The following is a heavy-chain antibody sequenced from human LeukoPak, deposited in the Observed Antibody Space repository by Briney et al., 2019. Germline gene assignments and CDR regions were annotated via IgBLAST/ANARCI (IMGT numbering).Heavy chain of an antibody. CDR3: ASLSYYYDSSGYDDY. V-gene: IGHV3-53*01. Sequence: GGSLRLSCAASGLTVSSNYMSWVRQAPGKGLEWVSVIYSGGSTYYADSVKGRFTISRDNSKNTLYLQMNSLRAEDTAVYYCASLSYYYDSSGYDDYWGQGTLVTVSS. CDR1: GLTVSSNY. CDR2: IYSGGST. D-gene: IGHD3-22*01. J-gene: IGHJ4*02.